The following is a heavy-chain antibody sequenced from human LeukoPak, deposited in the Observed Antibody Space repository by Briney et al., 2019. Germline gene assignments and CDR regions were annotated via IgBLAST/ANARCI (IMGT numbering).Heavy chain of an antibody. CDR3: ARDGPWDYDFWSGLTRHYYYYYMDV. J-gene: IGHJ6*03. Sequence: GGSLRLSCAASGFTFSSYSMNWVRQAPGKGLEWVSSISSSSSYIYYADSVKGRFTISRDNAKNSLYLQMNSLRAEDTAVYYCARDGPWDYDFWSGLTRHYYYYYMDVWGKGTTVTVSS. D-gene: IGHD3-3*01. V-gene: IGHV3-21*01. CDR1: GFTFSSYS. CDR2: ISSSSSYI.